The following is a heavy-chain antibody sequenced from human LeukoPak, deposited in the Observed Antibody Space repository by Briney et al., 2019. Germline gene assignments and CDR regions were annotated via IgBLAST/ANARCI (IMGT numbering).Heavy chain of an antibody. CDR3: ARDGWFGDYNWFDP. D-gene: IGHD3-10*01. V-gene: IGHV3-48*01. Sequence: GGSLRLSCAASGFTFSSYSMNWVRQAPGKGLEWVSYISSASNTIYYADSVKGRFTISRDDAKNSLYLQMNSLRAEDTAMYYCARDGWFGDYNWFDPWGQGTLVTVSS. J-gene: IGHJ5*02. CDR2: ISSASNTI. CDR1: GFTFSSYS.